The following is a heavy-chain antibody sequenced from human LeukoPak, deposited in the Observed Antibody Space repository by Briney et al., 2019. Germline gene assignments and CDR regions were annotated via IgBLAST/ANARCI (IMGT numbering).Heavy chain of an antibody. CDR2: IYYSGST. D-gene: IGHD3-9*01. CDR1: GGSISSFY. Sequence: SETLSLTCTVSGGSISSFYWSWIRQPPGKGLEWIGYIYYSGSTNYNPSLKSRVTMSVDTSKNQFSLKLSSVTAADTAVYYCARRGYDILTGYYYYYYYMDVWGKGTTVTISS. J-gene: IGHJ6*03. V-gene: IGHV4-59*12. CDR3: ARRGYDILTGYYYYYYYMDV.